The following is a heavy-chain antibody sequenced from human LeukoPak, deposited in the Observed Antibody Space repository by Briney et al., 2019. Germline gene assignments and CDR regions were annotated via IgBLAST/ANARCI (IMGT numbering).Heavy chain of an antibody. V-gene: IGHV4-59*08. J-gene: IGHJ6*02. CDR3: ARHGGDYSGGSCYSDYYYGMDV. CDR1: GGSISSYY. CDR2: IYYSGST. D-gene: IGHD2-15*01. Sequence: SETLSLTCTVSGGSISSYYWSWIRQPPGKGLEWIGYIYYSGSTNYNPSLKSRVTISVDTSKNQFSLKLSSVTAADTAVYYCARHGGDYSGGSCYSDYYYGMDVWGQGTTVTVSS.